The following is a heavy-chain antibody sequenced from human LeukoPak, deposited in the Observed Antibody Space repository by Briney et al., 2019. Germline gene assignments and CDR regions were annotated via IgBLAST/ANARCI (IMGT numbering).Heavy chain of an antibody. V-gene: IGHV1-8*01. J-gene: IGHJ4*02. CDR1: GYTFTSCD. CDR3: AKRGSTYGDFDY. CDR2: MNPNSGNT. Sequence: ASVKVSCKASGYTFTSCDINWVRQATGQGLEWMGWMNPNSGNTGYAQKFQGRVSMTRNTSISTAYMELSSLRSEDTAVYYCAKRGSTYGDFDYWGQGTLVTVSS. D-gene: IGHD5-18*01.